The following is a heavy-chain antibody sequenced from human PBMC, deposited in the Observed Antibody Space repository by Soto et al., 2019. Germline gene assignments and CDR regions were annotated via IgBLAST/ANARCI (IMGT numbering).Heavy chain of an antibody. CDR1: GVTLSNFG. V-gene: IGHV3-30*03. J-gene: IGHJ4*02. D-gene: IGHD2-21*01. CDR3: VGEVASGY. Sequence: QVQLVESGGGVVQPGRSLRLSCAASGVTLSNFGMHWVRQAPGKGLEWVAVISRDGSTMFYADSVKGRFTISRDSSRNTLYLQMNSLRPEDTAVYHCVGEVASGYWGQGTLVTVSS. CDR2: ISRDGSTM.